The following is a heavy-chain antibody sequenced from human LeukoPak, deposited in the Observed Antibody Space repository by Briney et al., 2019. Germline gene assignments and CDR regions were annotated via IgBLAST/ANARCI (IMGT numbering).Heavy chain of an antibody. CDR3: ASLEMAPYYYYYYMDV. Sequence: SVKVSCKASGGTFSSYAISWVRQAPGQGLEWMGGIIPIFGTVNYAQKFQGRVTITTDESTSTAYMELSSLRSEDTAVYYCASLEMAPYYYYYYMDVWGKGTTVTVSS. CDR1: GGTFSSYA. J-gene: IGHJ6*03. V-gene: IGHV1-69*05. CDR2: IIPIFGTV. D-gene: IGHD5-24*01.